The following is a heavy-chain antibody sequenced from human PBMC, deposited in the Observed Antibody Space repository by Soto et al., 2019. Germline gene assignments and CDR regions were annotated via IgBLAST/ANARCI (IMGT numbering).Heavy chain of an antibody. CDR2: ISYDGSNK. Sequence: QVQLVESGGGVVQPGRSLRLSCAASGFTFSSYAMHWVRQAPGKGLEWVAVISYDGSNKYYADSVKGRFTISRDNSKNTLYLQMNSLRAEGTAVYYGARDKDYDSSGGGFDYWGQGTLVTVSS. J-gene: IGHJ4*02. CDR3: ARDKDYDSSGGGFDY. D-gene: IGHD3-22*01. V-gene: IGHV3-30-3*01. CDR1: GFTFSSYA.